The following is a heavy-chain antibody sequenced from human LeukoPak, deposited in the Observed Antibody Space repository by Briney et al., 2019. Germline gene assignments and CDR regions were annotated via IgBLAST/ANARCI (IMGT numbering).Heavy chain of an antibody. V-gene: IGHV1-46*01. D-gene: IGHD6-19*01. CDR3: AREPAAVAGRLDY. J-gene: IGHJ4*02. CDR1: GYTFTSYY. CDR2: INPSGGST. Sequence: ASVKVSCKASGYTFTSYYMHWVRQAPGQGLEWMGIINPSGGSTSYAQKFQGRVTITADKSTSTAYMELSSLRSEDTAVYYCAREPAAVAGRLDYWGQGTLVTVSS.